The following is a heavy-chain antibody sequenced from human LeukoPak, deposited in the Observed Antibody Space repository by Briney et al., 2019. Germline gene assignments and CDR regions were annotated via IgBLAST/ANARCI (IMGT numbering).Heavy chain of an antibody. J-gene: IGHJ6*03. Sequence: PSETLSLTCAVYGGAFSGYYWCWIRQPPGEGLEWMGEINHSGSTNYNPSLKSRVTTSLDTSKNQFSLKLSSVTAADTAVYYCARSPLYYYDRSGYYSTGYYYYMDVWGKGTTVTVSS. CDR2: INHSGST. CDR1: GGAFSGYY. CDR3: ARSPLYYYDRSGYYSTGYYYYMDV. V-gene: IGHV4-34*01. D-gene: IGHD3-22*01.